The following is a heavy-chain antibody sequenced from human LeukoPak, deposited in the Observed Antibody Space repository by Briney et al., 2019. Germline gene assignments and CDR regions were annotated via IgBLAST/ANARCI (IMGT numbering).Heavy chain of an antibody. CDR2: VRIKGNGYAT. CDR1: GFTFSGSA. Sequence: GGSLRLSCAASGFTFSGSAIHWVRQASGKGLEWVGRVRIKGNGYATQYAAPVKGRFTISRDDSKNTAYLQMNSLKTEDTAVYFCSSYDNSGYYYRNYWGQGTLVTVSS. J-gene: IGHJ4*02. V-gene: IGHV3-73*01. CDR3: SSYDNSGYYYRNY. D-gene: IGHD3-22*01.